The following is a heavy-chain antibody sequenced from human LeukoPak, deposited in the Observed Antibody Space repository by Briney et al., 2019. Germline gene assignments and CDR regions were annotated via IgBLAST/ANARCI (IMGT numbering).Heavy chain of an antibody. J-gene: IGHJ4*02. D-gene: IGHD3-3*01. CDR1: GASISTHY. Sequence: SETLSLTCTVSGASISTHYWSWLRQPPGKELEWIAYLRDTESTKDNPSLKSRVALSADTSKNQFSLRLNSVTAADTAIYYCATLKRGSVFGYFNFWGQGLLVTVSS. CDR2: LRDTEST. CDR3: ATLKRGSVFGYFNF. V-gene: IGHV4-59*11.